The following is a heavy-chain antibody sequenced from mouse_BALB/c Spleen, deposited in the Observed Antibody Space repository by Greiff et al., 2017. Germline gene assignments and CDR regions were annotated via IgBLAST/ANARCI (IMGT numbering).Heavy chain of an antibody. CDR3: SRWGLRGDSYAMDY. D-gene: IGHD2-4*01. Sequence: QVQLKQSGPELVKPGASVKLSCKASGYTFTSYDINWVKQRPGQGLEWIGWIYPGDGSTKYNEKFKGKATLTADKTSSTAYMQLSSLTSENSAVYDCSRWGLRGDSYAMDYWGQGTSVTVSS. V-gene: IGHV1S56*01. CDR2: IYPGDGST. CDR1: GYTFTSYD. J-gene: IGHJ4*01.